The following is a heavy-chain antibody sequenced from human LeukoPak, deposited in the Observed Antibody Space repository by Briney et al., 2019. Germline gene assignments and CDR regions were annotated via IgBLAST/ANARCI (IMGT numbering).Heavy chain of an antibody. CDR1: GFTFSNYW. J-gene: IGHJ4*02. V-gene: IGHV3-7*01. D-gene: IGHD2-2*01. CDR3: ARPLLSSSSSSDF. Sequence: GGSLRLSCAVSGFTFSNYWMSWARQSPGKGLEWVANIYLDGSRAYYVDSVKGRFTISRDNAKNSLFLQMNSLRAEDTAVYYCARPLLSSSSSSDFWGQGTLVTVSS. CDR2: IYLDGSRA.